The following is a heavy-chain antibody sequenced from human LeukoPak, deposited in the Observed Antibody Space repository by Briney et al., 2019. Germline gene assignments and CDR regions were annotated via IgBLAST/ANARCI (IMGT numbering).Heavy chain of an antibody. Sequence: SETLSLTCAVYGGSFSGYYWSWIHQPPGKGLEWIGSIYHSGSTYYNPSLKSRVTISVDTSKNQFSLKLSSVTAADTAVYYCARVVVPAANDYFDYWGQGTLVTVSS. J-gene: IGHJ4*02. CDR3: ARVVVPAANDYFDY. V-gene: IGHV4-34*01. CDR1: GGSFSGYY. CDR2: IYHSGST. D-gene: IGHD2-2*01.